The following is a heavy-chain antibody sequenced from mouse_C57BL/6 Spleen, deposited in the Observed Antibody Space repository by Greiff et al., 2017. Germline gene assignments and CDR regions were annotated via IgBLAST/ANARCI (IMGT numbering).Heavy chain of an antibody. J-gene: IGHJ4*01. V-gene: IGHV1-54*01. Sequence: VKVVESGAELVRPGTSVKVSCKASGYAFTNYLIEWVKQRPGQGLEWIGVINPGSGGTNSNAKFKGKATLTADKSSSTAYMQLSSLTSADSAVYFCAKHTSLYAMDYWGQGTSVTVSS. CDR1: GYAFTNYL. D-gene: IGHD5-1-1*01. CDR2: INPGSGGT. CDR3: AKHTSLYAMDY.